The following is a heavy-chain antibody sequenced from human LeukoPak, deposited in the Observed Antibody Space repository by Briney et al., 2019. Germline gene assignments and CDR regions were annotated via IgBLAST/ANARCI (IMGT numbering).Heavy chain of an antibody. CDR2: IYYSGST. D-gene: IGHD2-15*01. V-gene: IGHV4-30-4*01. J-gene: IGHJ4*02. CDR3: ARGGCSGGSCYSYYFDY. CDR1: GGSISSGDYY. Sequence: SQTLSLTCTVSGGSISSGDYYWSWIRQPPGKGLEWIGYIYYSGSTYYTPSLKSRVTISVDTSKNQFSLKLSSVTAADTAVYYCARGGCSGGSCYSYYFDYWGQGTLVTVSS.